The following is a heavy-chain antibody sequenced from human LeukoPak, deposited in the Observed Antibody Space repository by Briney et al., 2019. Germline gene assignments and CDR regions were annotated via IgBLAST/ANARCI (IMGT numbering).Heavy chain of an antibody. CDR3: ATSRPFYGSGTYYFDN. D-gene: IGHD3-10*01. CDR1: GGSISSSSYY. V-gene: IGHV4-39*01. Sequence: SETLSLTCTVSGGSISSSSYYWGWIRQPPGKGLEWIGSINYSGSTYYNPSLKSRVTISVDTSKNQFSLKLTSVTAADTAVYYCATSRPFYGSGTYYFDNWGQGTLVTVSS. CDR2: INYSGST. J-gene: IGHJ4*02.